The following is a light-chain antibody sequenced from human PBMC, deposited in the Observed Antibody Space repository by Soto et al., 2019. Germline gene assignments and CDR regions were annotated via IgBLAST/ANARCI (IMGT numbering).Light chain of an antibody. CDR3: QQYKSYSLT. J-gene: IGKJ4*01. CDR1: ESISSW. Sequence: DIPMTQSPSTLSASVGDRVTITCRASESISSWLAWYQQKPGKAPKLLIYKASSLESGVPSRFSGSGSGTEFTLTISCLQPDDFATYYCQQYKSYSLTFGGGTKVEIK. V-gene: IGKV1-5*03. CDR2: KAS.